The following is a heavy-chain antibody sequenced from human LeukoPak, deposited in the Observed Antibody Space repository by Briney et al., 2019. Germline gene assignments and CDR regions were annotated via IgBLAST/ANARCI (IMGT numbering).Heavy chain of an antibody. CDR1: GFTFSSYG. CDR2: ISYDGSNK. J-gene: IGHJ4*02. D-gene: IGHD3-16*01. Sequence: GRSLRLSCAASGFTFSSYGMHWVRQAPGKGLEWVAVISYDGSNKYYADSVKGRFTISRDNSKNTLYLQMNSLRAEDTAVYYCAKDRGGDLGGLDYRGQGTLVTVSS. V-gene: IGHV3-30*18. CDR3: AKDRGGDLGGLDY.